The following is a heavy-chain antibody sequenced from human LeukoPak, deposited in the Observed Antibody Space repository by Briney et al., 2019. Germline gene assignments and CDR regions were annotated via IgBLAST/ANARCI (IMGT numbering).Heavy chain of an antibody. CDR3: AREHYYGSGSYYWGMDV. Sequence: GASVKVSCKASGGTFSSYAISWVRQAPGQGIEWMGGIIPIFGTANYAQKFQGRVTITADESTSTAYMELSSLRSEDTAVYYCAREHYYGSGSYYWGMDVWGKGTTVTVSS. CDR2: IIPIFGTA. V-gene: IGHV1-69*13. D-gene: IGHD3-10*01. J-gene: IGHJ6*04. CDR1: GGTFSSYA.